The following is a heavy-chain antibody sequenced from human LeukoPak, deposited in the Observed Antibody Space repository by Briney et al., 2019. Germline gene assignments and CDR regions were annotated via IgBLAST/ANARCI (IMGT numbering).Heavy chain of an antibody. CDR2: ISYDGSNK. CDR3: ASEGDY. CDR1: GFTFSSYA. J-gene: IGHJ4*02. V-gene: IGHV3-30*04. Sequence: GGSLRLSCAASGFTFSSYAMSWVRQAPGKGLEWVAVISYDGSNKSYADSVKGRFTISRDNSKNTLYLQMNSLRAEDTAVYYCASEGDYWGQGTLVTVSS.